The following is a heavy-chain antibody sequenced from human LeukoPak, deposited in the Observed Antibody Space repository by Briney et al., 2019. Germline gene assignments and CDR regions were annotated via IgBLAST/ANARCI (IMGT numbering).Heavy chain of an antibody. J-gene: IGHJ4*02. CDR2: IYYSGST. CDR1: GGSLSSYY. CDR3: ARERTSGDLTYFDY. Sequence: SETLSLTCTVSGGSLSSYYWSWIRQPPGKGLEWIGYIYYSGSTNYNPSLKSRVTISVDTSKNQFSLKLSSVTAADTAVYYCARERTSGDLTYFDYWGQGTLVTVSS. D-gene: IGHD4-17*01. V-gene: IGHV4-59*01.